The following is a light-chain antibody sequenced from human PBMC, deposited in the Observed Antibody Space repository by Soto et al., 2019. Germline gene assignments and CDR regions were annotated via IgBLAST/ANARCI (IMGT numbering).Light chain of an antibody. CDR1: QSLTSSY. CDR2: GVS. J-gene: IGKJ5*01. Sequence: EIVMTQSPATLSVSPGETATLSCRASQSLTSSYLAWYQQRPGQAPSLLIYGVSSRATGIPGRFSGSGSGTEFTLTISSLQPEDFATYYCQQHGQWPITFGQGTR. CDR3: QQHGQWPIT. V-gene: IGKV3D-15*01.